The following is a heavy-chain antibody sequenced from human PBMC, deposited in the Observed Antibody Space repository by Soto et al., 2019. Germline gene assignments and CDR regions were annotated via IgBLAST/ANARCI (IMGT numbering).Heavy chain of an antibody. CDR3: ARERTSMVRVYYFDY. V-gene: IGHV1-46*01. J-gene: IGHJ4*02. CDR1: GYTFTSYY. Sequence: ASVKVSCKASGYTFTSYYMHWVRQAPGQGLEWMGIINPSGGSTSYAQKFQGRVTMTRDTSTSTVYMELSSLRSEDTAVYYCARERTSMVRVYYFDYWGQGTLVTVSS. D-gene: IGHD3-10*01. CDR2: INPSGGST.